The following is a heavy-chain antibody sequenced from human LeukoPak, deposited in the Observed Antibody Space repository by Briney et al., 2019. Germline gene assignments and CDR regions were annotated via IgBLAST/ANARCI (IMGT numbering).Heavy chain of an antibody. V-gene: IGHV4-34*01. J-gene: IGHJ5*02. CDR1: GGSFSGYY. Sequence: SETLSLTCAVYGGSFSGYYWSWIRQPPGKGLEWIGEINHSGSTNYNPSLKSRVTISVDTSKNQFSLKLSSVTAADTAVYYCARQVVPATKPKWFDPWGQGTLVTVSS. D-gene: IGHD2-2*02. CDR3: ARQVVPATKPKWFDP. CDR2: INHSGST.